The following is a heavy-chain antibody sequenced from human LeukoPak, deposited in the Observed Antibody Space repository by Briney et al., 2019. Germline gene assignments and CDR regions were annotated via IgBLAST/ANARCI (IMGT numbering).Heavy chain of an antibody. CDR2: INPNSGGT. Sequence: ASVKVSCKASGYTFTAYYMHWVRQAPGQGLEWMGWINPNSGGTNYAQKFQGRVTMTRDTSISTAYMELSRLRSDDTAVYYCASSIAVAGTGFDYWGQGTLVTVSS. J-gene: IGHJ4*02. CDR3: ASSIAVAGTGFDY. CDR1: GYTFTAYY. V-gene: IGHV1-2*02. D-gene: IGHD6-19*01.